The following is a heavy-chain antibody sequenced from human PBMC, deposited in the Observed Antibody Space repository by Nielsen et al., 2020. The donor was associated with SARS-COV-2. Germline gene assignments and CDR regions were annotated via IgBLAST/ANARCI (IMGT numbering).Heavy chain of an antibody. CDR2: ISGSGATT. D-gene: IGHD6-6*01. CDR3: AKEEYSSPSYGMDV. Sequence: GEYLNTSCAASGFTFSSYAMSWVRQAPGKGLEWVSAISGSGATTYYADSVKGRFTISRDNSKNTLYLQMNSLRAEDTAVYYCAKEEYSSPSYGMDVWGQGTTVTVSS. CDR1: GFTFSSYA. V-gene: IGHV3-23*01. J-gene: IGHJ6*02.